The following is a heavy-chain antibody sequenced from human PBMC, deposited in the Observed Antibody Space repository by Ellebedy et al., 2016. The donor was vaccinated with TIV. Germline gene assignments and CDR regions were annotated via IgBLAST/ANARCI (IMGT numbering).Heavy chain of an antibody. V-gene: IGHV3-30-3*01. CDR1: GFTFSSHA. CDR2: ISYDGSRR. D-gene: IGHD5/OR15-5a*01. J-gene: IGHJ4*02. Sequence: GESLKISCAVSGFTFSSHAMHWVRQAPGKGLEWVTFISYDGSRRYYADSVKGRFTLSRDNSKNTLDLQMNSLRAEDTAVYYCARALNHVDTVSTAPLDCWGQGTLVTVSS. CDR3: ARALNHVDTVSTAPLDC.